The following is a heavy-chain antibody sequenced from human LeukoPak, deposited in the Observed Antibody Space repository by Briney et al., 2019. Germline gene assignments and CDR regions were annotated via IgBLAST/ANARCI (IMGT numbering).Heavy chain of an antibody. CDR2: ISGSGGST. V-gene: IGHV3-23*01. Sequence: PGGSLRLSGTASGFTFSSYAMSWVRQAPGKGLEWVSAISGSGGSTYYADSVKGRFTISRDNSKNTLYLQMNSLRAEDTAVYYCAKAGGQWLDRRFDYWGQETLVTVSS. J-gene: IGHJ4*02. D-gene: IGHD6-19*01. CDR3: AKAGGQWLDRRFDY. CDR1: GFTFSSYA.